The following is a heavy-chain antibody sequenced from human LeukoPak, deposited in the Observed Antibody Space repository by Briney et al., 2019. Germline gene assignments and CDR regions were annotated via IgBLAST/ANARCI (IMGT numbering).Heavy chain of an antibody. CDR3: ARYTEYYFDY. Sequence: GGSLRLSCAASGFTFSTYWMTWVRQAPGRGLEWVANMKRDGSEVYYANSVKGHFTISRDNAKNSLYLQMNSLRAEDTAVYYCARYTEYYFDYWGQGTLVTVSS. D-gene: IGHD2-2*02. V-gene: IGHV3-7*01. CDR2: MKRDGSEV. J-gene: IGHJ4*02. CDR1: GFTFSTYW.